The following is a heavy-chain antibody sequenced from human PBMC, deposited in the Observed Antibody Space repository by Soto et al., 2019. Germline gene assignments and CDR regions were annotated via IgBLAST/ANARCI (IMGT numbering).Heavy chain of an antibody. Sequence: LRLSCGVSGFTFSNYAMSWVRQAPGKGLEWVSAINIGGDTTYYADSVKGRFTMSRDNSKNTLYLQMNSLRAEDTAVYYCAKLLVTNMTYYYYGLDVWGQGTTVTVSS. J-gene: IGHJ6*02. CDR1: GFTFSNYA. D-gene: IGHD3-9*01. V-gene: IGHV3-23*01. CDR2: INIGGDTT. CDR3: AKLLVTNMTYYYYGLDV.